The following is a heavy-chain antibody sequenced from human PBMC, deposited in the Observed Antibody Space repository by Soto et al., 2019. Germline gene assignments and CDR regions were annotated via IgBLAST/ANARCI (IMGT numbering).Heavy chain of an antibody. J-gene: IGHJ6*03. CDR1: GGSFSGYY. V-gene: IGHV4-34*01. CDR2: INHSGST. D-gene: IGHD2-2*01. CDR3: ARRGYCSSTSCPKYYYYYYMDV. Sequence: PSETLSLTCAVYGGSFSGYYWSWIRQPPGKGLEWIGEINHSGSTNYNPSLKSRVTISVDTSKNQFSLKLSSVTAADTAVYYCARRGYCSSTSCPKYYYYYYMDVWGKRTTVTVSS.